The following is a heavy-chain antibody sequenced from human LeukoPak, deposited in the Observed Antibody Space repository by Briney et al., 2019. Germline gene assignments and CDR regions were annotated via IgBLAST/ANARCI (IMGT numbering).Heavy chain of an antibody. Sequence: WISAYNGNTNYAQKLQGRVTMTTDTSTSTAYMELRSLRSDDTAVYYCAKEGAFGEDWFDPWGQGTLVTVSS. CDR2: ISAYNGNT. V-gene: IGHV1-18*01. J-gene: IGHJ5*02. CDR3: AKEGAFGEDWFDP. D-gene: IGHD3-3*01.